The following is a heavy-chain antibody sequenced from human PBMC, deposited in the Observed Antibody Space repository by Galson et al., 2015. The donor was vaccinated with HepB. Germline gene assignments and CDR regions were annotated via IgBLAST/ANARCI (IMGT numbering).Heavy chain of an antibody. J-gene: IGHJ3*02. Sequence: SLRLSCAVSGFTLSSYWMNWVRQAPGKGLEWVANIKQDGSDKYSVDSVKGRFTISRDNAKNALYLQMNSLRAEDTAVYYCARDMGGDYGGNSGAFDIWGQGTMVTVSS. V-gene: IGHV3-7*01. CDR3: ARDMGGDYGGNSGAFDI. CDR2: IKQDGSDK. D-gene: IGHD4-23*01. CDR1: GFTLSSYW.